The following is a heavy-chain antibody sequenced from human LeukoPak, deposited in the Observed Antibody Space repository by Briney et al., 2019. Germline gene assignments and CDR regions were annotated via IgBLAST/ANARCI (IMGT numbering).Heavy chain of an antibody. D-gene: IGHD3-22*01. CDR1: GGSISSGGYY. CDR2: IYYSGST. CDR3: AREGGYYDSSGYCSLALGY. Sequence: SETLSLTCTVSGGSISSGGYYWSWIRQPPGKGLEWIGYIYYSGSTYYNPSLKSRVTISVDTSKNQFSLKLSSVTAADTAVYYCAREGGYYDSSGYCSLALGYWGQGTLVTVSS. J-gene: IGHJ4*02. V-gene: IGHV4-30-4*01.